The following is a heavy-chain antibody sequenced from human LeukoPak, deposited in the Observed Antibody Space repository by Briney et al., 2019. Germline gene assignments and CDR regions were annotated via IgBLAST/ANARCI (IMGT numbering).Heavy chain of an antibody. CDR3: AREGYYYYYTDV. V-gene: IGHV4-4*07. J-gene: IGHJ6*03. Sequence: LISTDSGGYSSSYYWIWFLQPAGQALQWIGRFYTSRSTNYNPSLKSRVTMSVDTSKSQFSLKLSSVTAADTAVYYCAREGYYYYYTDVWGKGTTVTVSS. CDR2: FYTSRST. CDR1: GGYSSSYY.